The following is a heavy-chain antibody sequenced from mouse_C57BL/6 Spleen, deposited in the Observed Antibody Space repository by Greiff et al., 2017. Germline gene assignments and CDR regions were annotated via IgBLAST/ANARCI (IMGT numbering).Heavy chain of an antibody. J-gene: IGHJ4*01. D-gene: IGHD2-3*01. CDR2: IWTGGGT. CDR3: ARKRGLLPTCYAMDD. V-gene: IGHV2-9-1*01. CDR1: GFSLTSYA. Sequence: VKLVESGPGLVAPSQSLSITCTVSGFSLTSYAISWVRQPPGKGLEWLGVIWTGGGTNYNSALKSRLSISKDNSKSQVFLKMNSLQTDDTARYYCARKRGLLPTCYAMDDWGQGTSVTVSS.